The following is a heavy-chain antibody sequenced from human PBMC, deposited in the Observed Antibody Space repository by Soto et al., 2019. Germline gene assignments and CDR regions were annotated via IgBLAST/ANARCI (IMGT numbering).Heavy chain of an antibody. CDR3: AKDKAIAVGPFDP. CDR2: ISGSGSST. J-gene: IGHJ5*01. CDR1: GFTFSSYA. Sequence: HPGGSLRLSCAVSGFTFSSYAMSWVRQAPGKGLEWVSAISGSGSSTYYADSVKGRFTISRDNSKNTLYLQMNSLRAEDTALYYCAKDKAIAVGPFDPWGQGTLVTVSS. V-gene: IGHV3-23*01. D-gene: IGHD6-19*01.